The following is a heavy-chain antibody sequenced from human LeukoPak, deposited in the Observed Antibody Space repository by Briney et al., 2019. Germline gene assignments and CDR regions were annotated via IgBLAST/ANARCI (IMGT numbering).Heavy chain of an antibody. CDR1: GGSISSGSYY. V-gene: IGHV4-61*02. J-gene: IGHJ4*02. CDR2: IYTSGST. D-gene: IGHD3-9*01. Sequence: SETLSLTCTVSGGSISSGSYYWSWIRQPAGKGLEWIGRIYTSGSTKYNPSLKSRVTISVDTSKNQFSLKLSSVTAADTAVYYCARVTGYTIEDYFDYWGQGTPVTVSS. CDR3: ARVTGYTIEDYFDY.